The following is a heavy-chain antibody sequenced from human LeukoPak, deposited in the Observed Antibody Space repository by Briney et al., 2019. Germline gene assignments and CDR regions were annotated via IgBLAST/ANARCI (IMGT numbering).Heavy chain of an antibody. CDR3: ARDRPNREPLFHFDF. D-gene: IGHD1-26*01. CDR1: GFTFNSFS. Sequence: GGSLRLSCAASGFTFNSFSMNWVRQAPGQGLEWVSYISSTSITIYYAYSVKGRFTISRDNAKNTLYLQMNSLRDEDTAVYYCARDRPNREPLFHFDFWGRGTLVTVSS. CDR2: ISSTSITI. J-gene: IGHJ4*02. V-gene: IGHV3-48*02.